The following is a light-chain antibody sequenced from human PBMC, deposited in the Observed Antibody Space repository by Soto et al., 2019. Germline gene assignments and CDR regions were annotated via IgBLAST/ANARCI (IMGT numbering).Light chain of an antibody. J-gene: IGLJ2*01. CDR3: CPYVGSNTLV. CDR2: EDN. V-gene: IGLV2-23*01. Sequence: QSALTQPASVSGSPGQSITISCTGTSSDVGSHNLVSWYQQHPGKAPKFMIYEDNKRPSGVSNRFSGSKSGNTASLTISGLQAEDEADYYCCPYVGSNTLVFGGGTKLTVL. CDR1: SSDVGSHNL.